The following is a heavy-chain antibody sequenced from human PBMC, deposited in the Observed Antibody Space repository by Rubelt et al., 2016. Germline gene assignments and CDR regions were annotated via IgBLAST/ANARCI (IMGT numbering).Heavy chain of an antibody. Sequence: GSCKASGYTFTSYGISWVRQAPGQGLEWMGWISAYNGNTNYAQKLQGRVTMTTDTSTRTAYMELRSLTSDDTAVYYCVRWDRAPLYWGEGTLVTVSP. CDR1: GYTFTSYG. J-gene: IGHJ4*02. V-gene: IGHV1-18*01. CDR3: VRWDRAPLY. CDR2: ISAYNGNT. D-gene: IGHD1-14*01.